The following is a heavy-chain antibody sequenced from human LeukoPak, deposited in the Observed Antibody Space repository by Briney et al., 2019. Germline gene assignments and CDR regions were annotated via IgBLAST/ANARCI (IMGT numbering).Heavy chain of an antibody. V-gene: IGHV3-30*02. CDR2: IRYDGSNK. CDR1: GFTFSSYG. Sequence: GGSLRLSCAASGFTFSSYGMHWVRQAPGKGLEWVSFIRYDGSNKYYADSVKGRFTISRDNSKNTLYLQMNSLRAEDTAVYYWAKGDPGGYGGGGVNYWARGPLATVS. D-gene: IGHD3-10*01. CDR3: AKGDPGGYGGGGVNY. J-gene: IGHJ4*02.